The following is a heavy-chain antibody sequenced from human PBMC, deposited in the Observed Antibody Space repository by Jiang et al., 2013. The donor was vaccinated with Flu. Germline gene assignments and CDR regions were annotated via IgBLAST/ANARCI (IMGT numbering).Heavy chain of an antibody. CDR1: GFTVSSNY. Sequence: QLLESGGGLVQPGGSLRLSCAASGFTVSSNYMSWVRPAPGKGLEWVSVIYSGGSTYYADSVKGRFTISRDNSKNTLYLQMNTLRAEDTAVYYCARSAAHDYDSSGYYRSYYFDFWGQGTLVTVSS. CDR2: IYSGGST. J-gene: IGHJ4*02. CDR3: ARSAAHDYDSSGYYRSYYFDF. V-gene: IGHV3-66*01. D-gene: IGHD3-22*01.